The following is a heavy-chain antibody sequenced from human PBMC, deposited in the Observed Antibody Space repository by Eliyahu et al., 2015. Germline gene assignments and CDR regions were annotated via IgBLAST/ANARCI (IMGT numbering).Heavy chain of an antibody. J-gene: IGHJ6*02. CDR3: ARVISPSSSWYPNYGMDV. CDR2: IYTSGST. V-gene: IGHV4-4*07. CDR1: GGSIXSXY. D-gene: IGHD6-13*01. Sequence: QVQLQESGPGLVKPXXTLSLTCTXXGGSIXSXYWGWIRQPAGKGLEWIGRIYTSGSTNYNPSLKSRVTMSVDTSKNQFSLKLSSVTAADTAVYYCARVISPSSSWYPNYGMDVWGQGTTVTVSS.